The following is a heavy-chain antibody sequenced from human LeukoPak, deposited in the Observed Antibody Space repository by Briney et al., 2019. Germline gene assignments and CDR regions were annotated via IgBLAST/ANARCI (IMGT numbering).Heavy chain of an antibody. J-gene: IGHJ5*02. CDR3: ARAPWKILASGDWFDP. V-gene: IGHV4-34*01. D-gene: IGHD1-26*01. Sequence: SETLSLTCAVYGGSFSTYYCSWIRQPPGKGLEWIGEINHSGNTNYNPSLKSRVTISVDTSKNQFSLKLSSVTAADTAVYYCARAPWKILASGDWFDPWGQGTLVTVSS. CDR2: INHSGNT. CDR1: GGSFSTYY.